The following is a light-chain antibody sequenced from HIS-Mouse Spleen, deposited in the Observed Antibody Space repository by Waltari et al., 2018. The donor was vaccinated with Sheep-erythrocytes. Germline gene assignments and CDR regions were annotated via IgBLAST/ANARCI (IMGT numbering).Light chain of an antibody. J-gene: IGLJ3*02. CDR3: CSYAGSSTPWV. CDR1: RSYVGSYNL. Sequence: QSALTQPASVSGSPGQSLTISCTGPRSYVGSYNLVSLYQQHPGKAPTPMIYEGSKRPSGVSNRFSGSKSGNTASLTISGLQAEDEADYYCCSYAGSSTPWVFGGGTKLTVL. CDR2: EGS. V-gene: IGLV2-23*01.